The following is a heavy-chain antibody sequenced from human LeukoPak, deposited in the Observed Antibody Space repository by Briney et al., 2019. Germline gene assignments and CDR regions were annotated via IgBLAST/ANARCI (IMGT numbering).Heavy chain of an antibody. CDR3: ARGQSSSWYGDYFVY. D-gene: IGHD6-13*01. V-gene: IGHV4-31*03. Sequence: SQTLSLTCTVSGGSISSGGYYWSWIRQHPGKGLEWIGYIYYSGSTYYNPSLKSRVTISVDTSKNQFSLKLSSVTAADTAVYYCARGQSSSWYGDYFVYWGQGTLVTVSS. CDR1: GGSISSGGYY. J-gene: IGHJ4*02. CDR2: IYYSGST.